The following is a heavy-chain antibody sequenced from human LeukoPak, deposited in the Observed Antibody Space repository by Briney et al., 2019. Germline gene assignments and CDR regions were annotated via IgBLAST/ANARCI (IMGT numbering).Heavy chain of an antibody. CDR3: ARNFNDGSGWFN. Sequence: GASVKVSCKASGGTFSSYAISWVRQAPGQGLEWMGGIIPIFGTANYAQKFQGRVTITADESTSTAYMELSNLRSEDTAVYYCARNFNDGSGWFNWGQGTLVTVSS. CDR2: IIPIFGTA. J-gene: IGHJ4*02. CDR1: GGTFSSYA. V-gene: IGHV1-69*13. D-gene: IGHD6-19*01.